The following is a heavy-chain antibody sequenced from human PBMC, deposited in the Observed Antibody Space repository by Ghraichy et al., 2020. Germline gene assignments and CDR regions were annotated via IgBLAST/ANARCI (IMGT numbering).Heavy chain of an antibody. D-gene: IGHD3-9*01. J-gene: IGHJ4*02. V-gene: IGHV3-48*04. CDR1: GFTFSSYS. Sequence: GGSLRLSCAASGFTFSSYSMNWVRQAPGKGLEWVSYISSSSSTIYYADSVKGRFTISRDNAKNSLYLQMNSLRAEDTAVYYCASGGYFDLGGYWGQGTLVTVSS. CDR2: ISSSSSTI. CDR3: ASGGYFDLGGY.